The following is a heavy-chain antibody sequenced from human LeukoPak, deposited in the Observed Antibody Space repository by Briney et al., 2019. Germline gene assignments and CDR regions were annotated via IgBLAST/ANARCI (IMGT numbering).Heavy chain of an antibody. V-gene: IGHV3-23*01. Sequence: GGSLRLSCAASGFNFRDAAMTWVRQAPGKGLEWVSLIGPVGDSPFYADSVKGRFTISRDNSKNTLYLQMNSLRAEDTAVYYCAKDRDSSWFFDYWGQGTLVTVSS. J-gene: IGHJ4*02. CDR2: IGPVGDSP. CDR1: GFNFRDAA. CDR3: AKDRDSSWFFDY. D-gene: IGHD6-13*01.